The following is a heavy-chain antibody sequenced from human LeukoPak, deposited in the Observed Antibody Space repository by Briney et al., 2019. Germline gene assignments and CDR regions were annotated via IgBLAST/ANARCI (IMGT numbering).Heavy chain of an antibody. CDR3: AKGSAATAGYFEY. Sequence: PGGSLRLSCAASGFTFSSYSMNWVRQAPGKGLEWVSSISSSSSYIYYADSVKGRFTISRDYAKNSLYLQMNSLRAEDTALYYCAKGSAATAGYFEYWGQGTLVTVSS. J-gene: IGHJ4*02. CDR2: ISSSSSYI. D-gene: IGHD6-13*01. V-gene: IGHV3-21*04. CDR1: GFTFSSYS.